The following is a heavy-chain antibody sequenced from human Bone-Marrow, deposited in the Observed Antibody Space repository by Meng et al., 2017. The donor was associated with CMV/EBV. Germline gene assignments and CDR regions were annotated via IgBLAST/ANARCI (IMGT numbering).Heavy chain of an antibody. CDR1: GFSLSTSGVG. CDR3: AHRGTGFPQPDY. V-gene: IGHV2-5*01. Sequence: SGPTLVKPTQTLTLTCTFSGFSLSTSGVGVGWIRQPPGKALEWLALIYWNDDKRYSPSLKSRLTITKDTSKNQVVLTMTNMDPVDTATYYCAHRGTGFPQPDYWGQGTLVTVSS. J-gene: IGHJ4*02. CDR2: IYWNDDK. D-gene: IGHD1-1*01.